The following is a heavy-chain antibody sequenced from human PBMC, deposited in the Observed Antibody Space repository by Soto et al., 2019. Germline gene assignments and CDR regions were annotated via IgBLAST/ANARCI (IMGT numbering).Heavy chain of an antibody. CDR3: ARGRYLDYYYYGMDV. V-gene: IGHV3-53*01. Sequence: GGSLRLSCAASGFLVSNNYMNWVRQAPGKGLEWVSVNYSGGSAYYAVSVKGRFTISRDNSKNTLYLQMTSLRTEDTAVYYCARGRYLDYYYYGMDVWGQGTTVTVSS. J-gene: IGHJ6*02. D-gene: IGHD1-20*01. CDR2: NYSGGSA. CDR1: GFLVSNNY.